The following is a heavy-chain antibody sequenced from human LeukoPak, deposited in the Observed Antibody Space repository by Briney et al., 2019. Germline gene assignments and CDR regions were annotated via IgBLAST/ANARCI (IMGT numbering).Heavy chain of an antibody. CDR3: AGRVGATIWTGLHF. V-gene: IGHV4-39*01. CDR1: GDSISGGTFY. Sequence: SETLSLACTVSGDSISGGTFYWGWVRQPPGQGLEWVGSIHFNGNTYYNPSLKSPVTISVDMPKNQFSLNLSSVTVADTAVYYCAGRVGATIWTGLHFWGQGILVTVSS. CDR2: IHFNGNT. J-gene: IGHJ4*02. D-gene: IGHD1-26*01.